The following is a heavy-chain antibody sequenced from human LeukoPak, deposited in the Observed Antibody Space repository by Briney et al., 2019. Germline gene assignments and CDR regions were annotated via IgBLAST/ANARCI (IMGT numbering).Heavy chain of an antibody. V-gene: IGHV4-59*01. CDR2: IYYSGNT. J-gene: IGHJ3*02. CDR3: ARDALLAFDI. CDR1: GGAISNYY. Sequence: SETLSLTCTVSGGAISNYYWSWIRQPPGKGLEWIGYIYYSGNTNYNPSLKSRVTISVDTSKNQFSLKLSSVTAADTAVYYCARDALLAFDIWGQGTMVTVSS.